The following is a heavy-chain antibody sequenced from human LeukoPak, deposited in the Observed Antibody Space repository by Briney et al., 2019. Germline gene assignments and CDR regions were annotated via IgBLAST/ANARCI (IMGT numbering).Heavy chain of an antibody. J-gene: IGHJ6*03. CDR1: GGSISSSSYY. Sequence: PSETLSLTCTVSGGSISSSSYYWGWIRQPPGKGLEWIGSIYYSGSTYYNPSLKSRVTISVDTSKNQFSLKLSSVTAADTAVYYCARGPYRWGLLQPYYMDVWGKGTTVTVSS. D-gene: IGHD1-26*01. CDR2: IYYSGST. CDR3: ARGPYRWGLLQPYYMDV. V-gene: IGHV4-39*07.